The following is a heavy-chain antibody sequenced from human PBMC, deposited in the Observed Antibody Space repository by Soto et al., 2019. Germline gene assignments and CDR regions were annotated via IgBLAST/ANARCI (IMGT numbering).Heavy chain of an antibody. D-gene: IGHD2-2*01. V-gene: IGHV1-69*06. J-gene: IGHJ5*02. Sequence: QVQLVQSGAEVKKPGSSVKVSCKASGGTFSSYAISWVRQAPGQGLEWMGGIIPIFGTANYAQKFQGRVTITADKSTSTAYMELSSLRSEDTAVYYCARDAFFSPGGVVVPAAIPGPWFDPWGQGTLVTVSS. CDR3: ARDAFFSPGGVVVPAAIPGPWFDP. CDR1: GGTFSSYA. CDR2: IIPIFGTA.